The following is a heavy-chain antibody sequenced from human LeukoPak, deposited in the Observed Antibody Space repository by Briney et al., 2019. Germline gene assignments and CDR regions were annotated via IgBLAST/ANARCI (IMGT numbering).Heavy chain of an antibody. CDR2: IITSGSIT. V-gene: IGHV3-48*04. CDR3: ARLRGQSYGYADY. D-gene: IGHD5-18*01. Sequence: PGGSLRLSCAASGFTFSSYSINWVRQPPGRGREWVSYIITSGSITDYADSVKGRFTISRDNAKNSLYLQMNSLRAEDTAVYYCARLRGQSYGYADYWGQGTLVTVSS. J-gene: IGHJ4*02. CDR1: GFTFSSYS.